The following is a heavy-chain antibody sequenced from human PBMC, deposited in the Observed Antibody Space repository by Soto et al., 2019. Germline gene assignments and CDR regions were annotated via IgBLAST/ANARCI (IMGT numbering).Heavy chain of an antibody. J-gene: IGHJ4*02. CDR1: GFTFSSYA. CDR2: VSANGRNT. V-gene: IGHV3-23*01. CDR3: AKDLSSLGWLALGAPFDS. Sequence: LRLSCAASGFTFSSYAMNWGRQAPWKGLEWVSSVSANGRNTYYADSVKGRFTVSRDKSKNALFLQLDSLRVEDTAIYYCAKDLSSLGWLALGAPFDSWGPGTLVTVSS. D-gene: IGHD3-22*01.